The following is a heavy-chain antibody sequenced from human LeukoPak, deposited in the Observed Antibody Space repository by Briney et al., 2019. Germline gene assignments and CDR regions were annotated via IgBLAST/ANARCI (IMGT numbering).Heavy chain of an antibody. V-gene: IGHV3-7*04. CDR1: GFTFSSYW. CDR3: ARPGRDDGFDI. CDR2: VKQDGSEK. Sequence: GGSLRLSCAASGFTFSSYWMSWVRHAPGRGLEWVANVKQDGSEKHYVASVKGRFTVSRDNAKNSLYLQMNSLRGDDTAVYFCARPGRDDGFDIWGQGTMVTVSS. J-gene: IGHJ3*02.